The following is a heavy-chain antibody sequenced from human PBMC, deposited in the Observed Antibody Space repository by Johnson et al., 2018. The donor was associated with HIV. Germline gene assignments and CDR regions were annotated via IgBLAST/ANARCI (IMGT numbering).Heavy chain of an antibody. CDR3: ARERDYYDSFWLDHDAFDI. CDR2: IKSKTDGGTT. V-gene: IGHV3-15*01. Sequence: VQLVESGGGLVKPGGSLRLSCAASGFTFSNAWMSWVRQAPGKGLEWVGRIKSKTDGGTTDYAAPVKGRFTISRDDSKNTLYLQMNSLRAEDTDVYYCARERDYYDSFWLDHDAFDIWGQGTMVTVSS. D-gene: IGHD3-22*01. CDR1: GFTFSNAW. J-gene: IGHJ3*02.